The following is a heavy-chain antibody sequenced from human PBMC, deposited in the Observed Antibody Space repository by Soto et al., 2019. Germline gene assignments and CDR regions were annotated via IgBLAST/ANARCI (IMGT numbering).Heavy chain of an antibody. CDR1: GDSVSSYSAA. J-gene: IGHJ4*02. D-gene: IGHD1-1*01. CDR2: TYYRSKWYN. Sequence: SQTLSLTCAISGDSVSSYSAAWNWIRQSPSSGLEWLGRTYYRSKWYNDYAVSVKSRITINPDTSENQFSLQLNSVTPEDTAVYYCARGGTTGTTMAYDYWGRGTLVTVSS. CDR3: ARGGTTGTTMAYDY. V-gene: IGHV6-1*01.